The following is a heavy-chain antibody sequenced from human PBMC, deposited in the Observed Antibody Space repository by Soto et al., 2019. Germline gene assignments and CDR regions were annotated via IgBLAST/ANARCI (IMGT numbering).Heavy chain of an antibody. J-gene: IGHJ4*02. CDR2: ISWNSGSI. V-gene: IGHV3-9*01. CDR1: GFTFDDYA. D-gene: IGHD1-26*01. CDR3: ARGSYFDY. Sequence: GGSLRLSCAASGFTFDDYAMHWVRQAPGKGLEWVSGISWNSGSIGYADSVKGRFTISRDNAKNSLYLQMNSLRAEDTALYYCARGSYFDYWGQGTLVTVSS.